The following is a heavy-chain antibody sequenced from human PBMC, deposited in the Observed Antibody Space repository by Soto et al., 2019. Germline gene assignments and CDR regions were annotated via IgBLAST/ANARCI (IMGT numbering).Heavy chain of an antibody. J-gene: IGHJ4*02. D-gene: IGHD2-15*01. CDR1: GGSICSYY. Sequence: SETLSLTCTVSGGSICSYYWSWIRQPPGKGLEWIGYIYHSGSTNYNPSLKSRVTISVDTSKNQFSLKLSSVTAADTAVYYCARGQVVAAQHWGQGTLVTVSS. V-gene: IGHV4-59*12. CDR3: ARGQVVAAQH. CDR2: IYHSGST.